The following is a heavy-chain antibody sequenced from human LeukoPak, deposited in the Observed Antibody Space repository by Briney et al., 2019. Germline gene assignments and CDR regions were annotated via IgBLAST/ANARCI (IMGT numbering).Heavy chain of an antibody. Sequence: SETLSLTCAVYGGSFSGSYLSWIRQPPGKGLEWIGKINHSGSTNYNPSLKSRVTISVDTSKNQFSLKLSSVTAADTAVYYCANTGSSGYYYFDCWGQGTLVTVSS. CDR1: GGSFSGSY. CDR2: INHSGST. CDR3: ANTGSSGYYYFDC. D-gene: IGHD3-22*01. V-gene: IGHV4-34*01. J-gene: IGHJ4*02.